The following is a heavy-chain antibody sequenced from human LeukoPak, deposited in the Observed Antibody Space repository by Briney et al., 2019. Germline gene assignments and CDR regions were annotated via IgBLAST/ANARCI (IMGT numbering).Heavy chain of an antibody. CDR1: GGSISSSSYY. V-gene: IGHV4-39*07. CDR3: ARGWGSGWFDYYDSSGYYYDY. Sequence: PSETLSLTCTVSGGSISSSSYYWGWIRQPPGKGLEWIGSIYYSGSTYYNPSLKSRVTISVDTSKNQFSLKLSSVTAADTAVYYCARGWGSGWFDYYDSSGYYYDYWGQGTLVTVSS. CDR2: IYYSGST. D-gene: IGHD3-22*01. J-gene: IGHJ4*02.